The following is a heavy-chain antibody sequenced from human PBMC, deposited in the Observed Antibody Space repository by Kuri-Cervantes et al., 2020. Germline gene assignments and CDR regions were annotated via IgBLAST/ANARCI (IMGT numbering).Heavy chain of an antibody. CDR1: GFMFNTYA. D-gene: IGHD6-13*01. CDR2: ISSDGSIK. CDR3: AREGTIAAAPTFDY. J-gene: IGHJ4*02. Sequence: GGSLRLSCAASGFMFNTYAIHWVRQAPGKGLEWVAVISSDGSIKNYADSVKGRFSISRDNSKNTLYLQMNSLRAEDTAVYYCAREGTIAAAPTFDYWGQGTLVTVSS. V-gene: IGHV3-30-3*01.